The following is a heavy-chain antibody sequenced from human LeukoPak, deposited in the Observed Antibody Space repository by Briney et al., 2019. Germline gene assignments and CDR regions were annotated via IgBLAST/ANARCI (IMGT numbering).Heavy chain of an antibody. V-gene: IGHV1-2*02. CDR2: INPNSGGT. CDR3: ARAGVLLWFGELKPIDY. D-gene: IGHD3-10*01. J-gene: IGHJ4*02. CDR1: GYTFTSYY. Sequence: ASVKVSCKASGYTFTSYYMHWVRQAPGQGLEWMGWINPNSGGTNYAQKFQGRVTMTRDTSISTAYMELSRLRSDDTAVYYCARAGVLLWFGELKPIDYWGQGTLVTVSS.